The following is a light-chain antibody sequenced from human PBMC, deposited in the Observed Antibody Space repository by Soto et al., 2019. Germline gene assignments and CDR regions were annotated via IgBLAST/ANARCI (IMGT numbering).Light chain of an antibody. J-gene: IGKJ2*01. CDR2: GAS. V-gene: IGKV3-20*01. CDR1: QSVSNVY. CDR3: QHYCNSPPMYT. Sequence: EIVLTQTPGTLSLSPGDRATLSCRASQSVSNVYLAWYQQKPGQAPRVLIYGASSRATGIPDRFSGSGSGTEFTLTISRLEPEDFAVYYCQHYCNSPPMYTFGQGTKLEIK.